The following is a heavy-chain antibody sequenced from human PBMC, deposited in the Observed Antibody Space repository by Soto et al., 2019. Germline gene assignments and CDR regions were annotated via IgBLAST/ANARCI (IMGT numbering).Heavy chain of an antibody. CDR3: ASPFTRVVRGVIGV. D-gene: IGHD3-10*01. V-gene: IGHV4-4*02. CDR1: GGSISSSDW. J-gene: IGHJ4*02. Sequence: QVQLQESGPGLVKPSRTLSLTCAVSGGSISSSDWWRWGRRPPGRGREWIGEIYHSGSTNYNPSLKSRVTISVDKSKNQCSLKLRAVTAADTAVYYCASPFTRVVRGVIGVWGQGTLVTVSS. CDR2: IYHSGST.